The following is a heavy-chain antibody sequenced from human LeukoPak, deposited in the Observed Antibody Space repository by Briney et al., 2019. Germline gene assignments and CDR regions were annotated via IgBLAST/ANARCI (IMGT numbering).Heavy chain of an antibody. CDR1: GFTFNDYA. J-gene: IGHJ4*02. CDR2: ISYDGYDK. V-gene: IGHV3-30-3*01. D-gene: IGHD3-10*01. CDR3: AKDKTHGSGIYGPFDY. Sequence: GRSLRLSCAASGFTFNDYAMYWVRQTPGKGLEWVALISYDGYDKSYADSVRGRFTISRDNAKNSLYLQMNSLRAEDMALYYCAKDKTHGSGIYGPFDYWGQGTLVTVSS.